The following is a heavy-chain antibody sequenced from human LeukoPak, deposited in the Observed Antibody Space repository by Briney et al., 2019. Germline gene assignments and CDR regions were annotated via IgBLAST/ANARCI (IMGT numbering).Heavy chain of an antibody. J-gene: IGHJ5*02. D-gene: IGHD2-15*01. CDR3: ARAGEGYCSGGSCYAFDP. V-gene: IGHV1-8*01. CDR1: GYTFTSYD. CDR2: MNPNSGNT. Sequence: GASVKVSCKASGYTFTSYDINWVRQATGQGLEWMGWMNPNSGNTGYAQKFQGRVTMTRNTSISTAYMELSSLRSEDTAVYYCARAGEGYCSGGSCYAFDPWGQGTLVTVSS.